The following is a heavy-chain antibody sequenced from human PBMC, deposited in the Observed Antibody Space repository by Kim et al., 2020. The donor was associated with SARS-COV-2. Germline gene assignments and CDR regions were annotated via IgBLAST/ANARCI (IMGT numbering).Heavy chain of an antibody. CDR3: VKADGYNFYYYYGMDV. CDR2: MNPNSGNT. V-gene: IGHV1-8*01. CDR1: GYTFTSYD. D-gene: IGHD1-1*01. Sequence: ASVKVSCKASGYTFTSYDINWVRQATGQGLEWMGWMNPNSGNTGYAQKFQGRVTMTRNTSISTAYMELSSLRSEDTAVYYCVKADGYNFYYYYGMDVWGQGTTVTVSS. J-gene: IGHJ6*02.